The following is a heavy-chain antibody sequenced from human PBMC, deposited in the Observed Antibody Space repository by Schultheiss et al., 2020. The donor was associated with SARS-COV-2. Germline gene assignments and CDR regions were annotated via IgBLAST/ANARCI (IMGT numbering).Heavy chain of an antibody. Sequence: SQTLSLTCAVYGGSFSGYYWSWIRQSPGKGLEWIGYIFDSGSTYYNPSLKSRVTISVDTSKNQFSLKLSSVTAADTAVYYCARVGYCSGGSCYGVGYWGQGTLVTVSS. V-gene: IGHV4-34*09. J-gene: IGHJ4*02. CDR1: GGSFSGYY. CDR3: ARVGYCSGGSCYGVGY. CDR2: IFDSGST. D-gene: IGHD2-15*01.